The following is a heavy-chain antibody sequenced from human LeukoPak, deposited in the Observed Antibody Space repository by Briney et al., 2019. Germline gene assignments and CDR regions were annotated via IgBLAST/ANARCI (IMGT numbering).Heavy chain of an antibody. CDR1: GGSISSYY. V-gene: IGHV4-59*01. CDR3: ARVAVAGIFDY. J-gene: IGHJ4*02. Sequence: PSETLSLTCTVSGGSISSYYWSWIRQPPGQGLEWIGYIYYSGSTNYNPSLKSRVTISVDTSKNQFSLKLSSVTAADTAVYYCARVAVAGIFDYWGQGTLVTVSS. D-gene: IGHD6-19*01. CDR2: IYYSGST.